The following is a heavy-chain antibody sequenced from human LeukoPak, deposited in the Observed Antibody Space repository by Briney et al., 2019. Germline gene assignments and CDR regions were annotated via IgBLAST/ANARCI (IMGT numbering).Heavy chain of an antibody. D-gene: IGHD3-9*01. CDR1: GFSFSTYS. V-gene: IGHV3-20*04. CDR3: ARDRGYDILTGYDY. Sequence: GGSLRLSCAASGFSFSTYSMSWVRQAPGKGLEWVSGINWNGGSTGYADSVKGRFTISRDNAENSLYLQMNSLRAEDTALYYCARDRGYDILTGYDYWGQGTLVTVSS. CDR2: INWNGGST. J-gene: IGHJ4*02.